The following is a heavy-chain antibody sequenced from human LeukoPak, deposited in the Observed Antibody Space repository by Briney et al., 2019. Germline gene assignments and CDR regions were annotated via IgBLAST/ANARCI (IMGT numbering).Heavy chain of an antibody. D-gene: IGHD2-2*01. CDR3: AKDNTQLLWRGWFDP. V-gene: IGHV3-23*01. CDR1: GFTFSSYA. J-gene: IGHJ5*02. Sequence: GSLRLSCAASGFTFSSYAMSWVRQAPGKGLEWVSAISGSGGSTYYADSVKGRFTISRDNSKNTLYLQMDSLRAEDTAVYYCAKDNTQLLWRGWFDPWGQGTLVTVSS. CDR2: ISGSGGST.